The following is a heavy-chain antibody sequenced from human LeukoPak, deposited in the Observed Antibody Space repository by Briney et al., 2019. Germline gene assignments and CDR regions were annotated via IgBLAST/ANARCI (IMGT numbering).Heavy chain of an antibody. CDR1: GFTVISSH. CDR3: ARHYYFDSGGYYPEYVQH. V-gene: IGHV4-39*01. CDR2: IYYSGTT. Sequence: PGGSLRLSCAASGFTVISSHMTWVRQAVGKGLEWIGSIYYSGTTYYNPSLKSRVTISVDTSKNQFSLKLTSVTAADTAVYYCARHYYFDSGGYYPEYVQHWGQGTLVTVSS. D-gene: IGHD3-22*01. J-gene: IGHJ1*01.